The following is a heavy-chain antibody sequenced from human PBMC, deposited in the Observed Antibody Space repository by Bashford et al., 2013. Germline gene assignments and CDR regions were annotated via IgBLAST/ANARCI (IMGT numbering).Heavy chain of an antibody. J-gene: IGHJ4*02. V-gene: IGHV1-18*01. Sequence: VASVKVSCKASGYTFTSYTFSWVRQAPGQGLEWMGWISTYSDNINYEQKFQGRVTMTIDTSTSTAYMELRSLISDDTAVYYCARVDNGYFFDYWGQGTLVTVSS. CDR1: GYTFTSYT. D-gene: IGHD2-8*01. CDR3: ARVDNGYFFDY. CDR2: ISTYSDNI.